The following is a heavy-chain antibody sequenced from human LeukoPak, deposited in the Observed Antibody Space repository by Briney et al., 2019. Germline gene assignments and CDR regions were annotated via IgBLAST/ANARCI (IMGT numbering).Heavy chain of an antibody. Sequence: PSETLSLTCNVSGGSISSANSYWGWIRHPPGKGLEWIGTIYYTGNTYYNPSLQSRVTISQDAPKNQFSLEMRSVTAADTALYYCARHLSAPGDDNYYYYMDVWGKGAAFTVSS. V-gene: IGHV4-39*01. CDR2: IYYTGNT. CDR3: ARHLSAPGDDNYYYYMDV. J-gene: IGHJ6*03. CDR1: GGSISSANSY. D-gene: IGHD2-21*02.